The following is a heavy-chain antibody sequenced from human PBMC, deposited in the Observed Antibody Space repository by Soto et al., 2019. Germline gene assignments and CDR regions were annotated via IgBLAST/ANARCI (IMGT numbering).Heavy chain of an antibody. J-gene: IGHJ6*02. D-gene: IGHD2-15*01. Sequence: SETLSLTCTVSGGSISSYYWSWIRQPPGKGLEWIGYIYYSGSTNYNPSLKSRVTISVDTSKNQFSLKLSSVTAADTAVYYCARVSGRCSGGSCHPKYYYYYGMDVWGQGPTVPLS. CDR1: GGSISSYY. CDR2: IYYSGST. V-gene: IGHV4-59*01. CDR3: ARVSGRCSGGSCHPKYYYYYGMDV.